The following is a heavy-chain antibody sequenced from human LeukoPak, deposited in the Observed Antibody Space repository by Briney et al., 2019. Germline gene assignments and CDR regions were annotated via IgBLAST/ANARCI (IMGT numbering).Heavy chain of an antibody. D-gene: IGHD6-6*01. CDR1: GFTFSSYG. J-gene: IGHJ6*02. V-gene: IGHV3-33*01. CDR3: ARAARIAAHLCYYYGMDV. Sequence: PGGSLRLSCAASGFTFSSYGMHWVRQAPGKGLEWVAVIWYDGSNKYYADSVKGRFTISRDNSKNTLYLQMNSLRAEDTAVYYCARAARIAAHLCYYYGMDVWGQGTTVTVSS. CDR2: IWYDGSNK.